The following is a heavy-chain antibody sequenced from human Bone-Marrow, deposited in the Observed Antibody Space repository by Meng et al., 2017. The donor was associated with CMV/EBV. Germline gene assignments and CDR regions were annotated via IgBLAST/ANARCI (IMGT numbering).Heavy chain of an antibody. J-gene: IGHJ6*02. V-gene: IGHV4-38-2*02. Sequence: SETLSITCTVSGYSISSGYYWGWIRQHPGKGLEWIWSIYHSGSTYYTPSLKSRVTIAVDTSKNQFSLKLTTVSAADTAVSYCARRRRSSSPYYYDLDVWGQGTTVTVSS. CDR2: IYHSGST. CDR1: GYSISSGYY. CDR3: ARRRRSSSPYYYDLDV. D-gene: IGHD2-2*01.